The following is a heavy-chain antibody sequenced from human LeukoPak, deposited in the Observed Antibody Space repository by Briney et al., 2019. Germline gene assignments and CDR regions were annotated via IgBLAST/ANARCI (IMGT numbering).Heavy chain of an antibody. CDR1: GFTFSSYS. D-gene: IGHD6-19*01. CDR2: ISSSSSYI. CDR3: ARRIAVAGTLAFD. V-gene: IGHV3-21*01. Sequence: GGSLRLSCAASGFTFSSYSMNWVRQAPGEGLEWVSSISSSSSYIYYADSVKGRFTISRDNAKNSLYLQMNSLRAEDTAVYYCARRIAVAGTLAFDWGQGTLVTVSS. J-gene: IGHJ4*02.